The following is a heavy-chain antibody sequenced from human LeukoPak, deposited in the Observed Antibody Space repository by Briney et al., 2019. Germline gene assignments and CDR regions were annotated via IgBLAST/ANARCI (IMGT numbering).Heavy chain of an antibody. CDR1: GGSISSYY. Sequence: PSETLSLTCTVSGGSISSYYWSWIRQPPGKGLEWIGYIYYSGSTNYNPSLKSRVTISVDTSKNQFSLKLSSVTAADTAVYYCARDGYSSSWYSYYYGMDVWGQGTTVTVSS. D-gene: IGHD6-13*01. J-gene: IGHJ6*02. CDR3: ARDGYSSSWYSYYYGMDV. V-gene: IGHV4-59*12. CDR2: IYYSGST.